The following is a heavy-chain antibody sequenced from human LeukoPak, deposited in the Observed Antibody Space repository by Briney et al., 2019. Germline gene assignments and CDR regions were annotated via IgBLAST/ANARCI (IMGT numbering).Heavy chain of an antibody. D-gene: IGHD3-10*01. J-gene: IGHJ4*02. CDR2: ISGSGGST. CDR3: AKGLMVRGVRFDY. V-gene: IGHV3-23*01. CDR1: GFTFSSYS. Sequence: GGSLRLSCAASGFTFSSYSMNWVRQAPGKGLEWVSAISGSGGSTYYADSVKGRFTISRDNSKNTLYLQMNSLRAEDTAVYYCAKGLMVRGVRFDYWGQGTLVTVSS.